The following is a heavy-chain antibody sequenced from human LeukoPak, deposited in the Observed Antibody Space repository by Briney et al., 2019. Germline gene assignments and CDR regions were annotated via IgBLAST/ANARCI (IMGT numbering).Heavy chain of an antibody. V-gene: IGHV3-7*01. CDR1: GFTFSNYA. CDR2: IKQDGSEK. CDR3: AREIRSPRDGYNPIDY. J-gene: IGHJ4*02. Sequence: GGSLRLSCAASGFTFSNYAVRWVRPAPGEGLERVANIKQDGSEKYYVDSVKGRFTISRDNAKNSLYLQMNSLRAEDTAVYYCAREIRSPRDGYNPIDYWGQGTLVTVSS. D-gene: IGHD5-24*01.